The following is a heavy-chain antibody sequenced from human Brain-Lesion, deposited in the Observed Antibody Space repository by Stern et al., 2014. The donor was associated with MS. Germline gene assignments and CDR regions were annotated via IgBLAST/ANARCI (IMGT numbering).Heavy chain of an antibody. CDR2: INPKSGGP. CDR1: GYTFTGYY. J-gene: IGHJ4*02. V-gene: IGHV1-2*04. Sequence: QLVQSGAEVKKPGASVKVSCKASGYTFTGYYMHWVRQAPGQGLEWMGWINPKSGGPNYAQKFQGWVTMTRDTSINTAYMELSRLRSDDTAVYYCATYYYDSTGYNDFWGQGTLVTVSS. CDR3: ATYYYDSTGYNDF. D-gene: IGHD3-22*01.